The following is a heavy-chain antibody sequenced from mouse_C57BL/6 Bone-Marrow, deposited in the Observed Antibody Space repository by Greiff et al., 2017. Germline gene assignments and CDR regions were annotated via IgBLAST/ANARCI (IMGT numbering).Heavy chain of an antibody. V-gene: IGHV14-4*01. CDR2: IDPENGDT. CDR1: GFNIKDDY. Sequence: EVQLQQSGAELVRPGASVKLSCTASGFNIKDDYMHWVKQRPEQGLEWIGWIDPENGDTEYASKFQGKATITADTSSNTAYLQLSSLTSEDTAVYYCTTEMRYIWYFDVWGTGTTVTVSS. CDR3: TTEMRYIWYFDV. J-gene: IGHJ1*03. D-gene: IGHD2-14*01.